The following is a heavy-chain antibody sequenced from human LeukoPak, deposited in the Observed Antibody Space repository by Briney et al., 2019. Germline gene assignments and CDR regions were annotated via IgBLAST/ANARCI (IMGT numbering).Heavy chain of an antibody. V-gene: IGHV4-31*03. J-gene: IGHJ5*02. CDR2: IYYSGST. D-gene: IGHD3-10*01. CDR1: GGSISSGGYY. CDR3: ASGGSYYYGSGSYYNGGDYWFDP. Sequence: SETLSLTCTVSGGSISSGGYYWSWIRQHPGKGLEWIGYIYYSGSTYYNPSLKSRVTISVDTSKNQFSLKLSSVTAADTAVYYCASGGSYYYGSGSYYNGGDYWFDPWGQGTLVTASS.